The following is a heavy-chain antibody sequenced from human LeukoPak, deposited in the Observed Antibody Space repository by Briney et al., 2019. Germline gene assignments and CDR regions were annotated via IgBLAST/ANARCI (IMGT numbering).Heavy chain of an antibody. V-gene: IGHV3-23*01. D-gene: IGHD4-23*01. CDR1: GFTFSSYA. J-gene: IGHJ4*02. CDR2: ISGSGGST. Sequence: GGSLRLSCAASGFTFSSYAMSWVRQAPGKGLEWVSAISGSGGSTYYADSVKGRFTISRDNSKNTLYLQMNSLRAEDTAVYYCANLNSDYSGNLGFWGQGTLVTVSS. CDR3: ANLNSDYSGNLGF.